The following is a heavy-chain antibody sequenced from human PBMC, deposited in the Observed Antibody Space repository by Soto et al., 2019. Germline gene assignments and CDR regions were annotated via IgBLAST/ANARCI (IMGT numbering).Heavy chain of an antibody. J-gene: IGHJ4*02. CDR3: ARRSIATRYFDY. CDR2: INAGNGNT. D-gene: IGHD6-6*01. CDR1: GYTFTSYA. Sequence: ASVKVSSKASGYTFTSYAIQWVRQAPGQSLEWMGWINAGNGNTKYSQKFQGRVTITRDTSASTTYMELSSLRSEDTAVYYCARRSIATRYFDYWGQGTLVTVSS. V-gene: IGHV1-3*01.